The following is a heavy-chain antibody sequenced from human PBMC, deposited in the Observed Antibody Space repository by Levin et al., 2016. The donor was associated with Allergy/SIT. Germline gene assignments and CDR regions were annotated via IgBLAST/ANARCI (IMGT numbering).Heavy chain of an antibody. Sequence: GSLRLSCTVSGGSIGSYLWSWIRQPPGKGLEWVGFISHTGRTDFHPSLKSRATISVDTLKDQMSLRLSSVTPADTAVYYCARADYYYDRSGYSFPDAFDLWGHGTMLTVSS. J-gene: IGHJ3*01. D-gene: IGHD3-22*01. CDR3: ARADYYYDRSGYSFPDAFDL. CDR1: GGSIGSYL. CDR2: ISHTGRT. V-gene: IGHV4-59*01.